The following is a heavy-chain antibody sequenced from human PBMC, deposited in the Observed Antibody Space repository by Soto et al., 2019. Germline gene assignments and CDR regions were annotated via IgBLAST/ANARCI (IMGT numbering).Heavy chain of an antibody. Sequence: QVQLVQSGAEVKKPGASVKVSCKASGYAFSQFYIHWMRQAPGQGLEWMGWINPNSGRTKFAQKFQGWVTMTRDTSIKTVYMELSGLKSDATAVYYFARERGGTTATLDYYYFYMDVWGKGTTVTVSS. D-gene: IGHD4-17*01. V-gene: IGHV1-2*04. CDR2: INPNSGRT. CDR1: GYAFSQFY. J-gene: IGHJ6*03. CDR3: ARERGGTTATLDYYYFYMDV.